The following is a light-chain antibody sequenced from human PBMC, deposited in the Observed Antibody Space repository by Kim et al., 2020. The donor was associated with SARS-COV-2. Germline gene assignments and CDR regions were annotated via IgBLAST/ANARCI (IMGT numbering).Light chain of an antibody. CDR1: QSVSSN. CDR3: QQYNNWPPGT. CDR2: GAS. V-gene: IGKV3-15*01. J-gene: IGKJ2*02. Sequence: EIVMTQSPATLSVSPGERATLSCRASQSVSSNLAWYQQKPRQAPRLLIYGASTRATGIPARFSGSGSGTEFTLTISSLQSEDFAVYYCQQYNNWPPGTFGQGTKLEI.